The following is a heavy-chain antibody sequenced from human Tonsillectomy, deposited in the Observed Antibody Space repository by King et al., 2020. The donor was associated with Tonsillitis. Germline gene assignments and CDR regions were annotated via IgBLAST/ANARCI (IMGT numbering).Heavy chain of an antibody. CDR2: ISYDGSTK. Sequence: VQLVESGGGVVQPVRSLRLSCAASGFIFSSYAMNWVRQAPGKGLEWVAVISYDGSTKYSADSVKGRFTISRDNAKNTPYLQLNSLRAEDTAVFYCARGTYYYDSSGYYDAFDIWGQGTMVTVSS. CDR1: GFIFSSYA. D-gene: IGHD3-22*01. V-gene: IGHV3-30-3*01. CDR3: ARGTYYYDSSGYYDAFDI. J-gene: IGHJ3*02.